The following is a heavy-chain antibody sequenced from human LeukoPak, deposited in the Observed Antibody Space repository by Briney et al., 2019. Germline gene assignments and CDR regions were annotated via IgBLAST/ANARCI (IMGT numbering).Heavy chain of an antibody. D-gene: IGHD2-2*01. Sequence: GASVKVSCKASGYTFTAYYVHWVRQAPGQGLEWMGYMVPSSGVSHYSQKFQDRVTMTRDTSTSTAHLELSGLTSDDTAVYYCSTEDKYCTSTTCGDFWGQGTLVTVSS. CDR1: GYTFTAYY. J-gene: IGHJ4*02. CDR2: MVPSSGVS. V-gene: IGHV1-2*02. CDR3: STEDKYCTSTTCGDF.